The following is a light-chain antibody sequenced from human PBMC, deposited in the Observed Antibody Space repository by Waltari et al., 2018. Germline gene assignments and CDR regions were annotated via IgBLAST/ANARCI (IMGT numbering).Light chain of an antibody. V-gene: IGKV3-11*01. J-gene: IGKJ2*01. Sequence: ELVLTQSPATLSLSPGERATLSCRASQRISSFLAWYQQKPGQAPRLLIFDGSNRATGIPARFSGSGSGTDFTLTISSLEPEDFAVYFCQQRGRSFGQGTKLEI. CDR3: QQRGRS. CDR2: DGS. CDR1: QRISSF.